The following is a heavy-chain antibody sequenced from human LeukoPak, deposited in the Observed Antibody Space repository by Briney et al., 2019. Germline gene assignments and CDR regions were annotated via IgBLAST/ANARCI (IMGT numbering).Heavy chain of an antibody. CDR3: AKKYSGLQPFDS. J-gene: IGHJ4*02. D-gene: IGHD2-15*01. V-gene: IGHV3-23*01. Sequence: QPGGSLRLSCAPSGFIFSSNPMSWVRQAPGKGLEWVAGISGSGGDTSYADSVKGRFTISRDNSKSTLYLQMNSLRADDTAVYYCAKKYSGLQPFDSWGQGTLVTVSS. CDR1: GFIFSSNP. CDR2: ISGSGGDT.